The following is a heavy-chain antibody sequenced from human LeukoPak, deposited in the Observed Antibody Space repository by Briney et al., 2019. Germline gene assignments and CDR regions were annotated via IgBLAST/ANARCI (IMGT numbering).Heavy chain of an antibody. CDR1: GFTFSSYA. J-gene: IGHJ4*02. D-gene: IGHD3/OR15-3a*01. CDR3: ARGWTAIDY. V-gene: IGHV3-30-3*01. CDR2: ISYDGSNK. Sequence: GGSLRLSCAASGFTFSSYAMHWVRQAPGKGLEWVAVISYDGSNKYYADSVKGRFIISRDNSKNTLYLQMNSLRAEDTAVYYCARGWTAIDYWGQGTLLTVSS.